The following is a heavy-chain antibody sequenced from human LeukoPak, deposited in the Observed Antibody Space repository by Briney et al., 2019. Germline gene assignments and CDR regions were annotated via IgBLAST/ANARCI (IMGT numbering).Heavy chain of an antibody. CDR3: ARLYDGSAYHADHFDY. CDR1: GFTFSSYA. D-gene: IGHD3-22*01. J-gene: IGHJ4*02. CDR2: ISDSGGST. Sequence: GGSLRLSCAASGFTFSSYAMNWVRQAPGKGLEWVSGISDSGGSTYYADSVKGRFTISRDNAKNSLYLQMNSLRAEGTAVYYCARLYDGSAYHADHFDYWGQGTLVIVSS. V-gene: IGHV3-23*01.